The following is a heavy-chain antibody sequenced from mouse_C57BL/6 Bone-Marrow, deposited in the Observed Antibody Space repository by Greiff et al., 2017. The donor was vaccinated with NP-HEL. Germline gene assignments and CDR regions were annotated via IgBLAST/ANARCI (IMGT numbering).Heavy chain of an antibody. CDR3: ARWGFTTVVDWYFDV. CDR1: GYTFTSYW. V-gene: IGHV1-55*01. Sequence: QVQLQQPGAELVKPGASVKMSCKASGYTFTSYWITWVKQRPGQGLEWIGDIYPGSGSTNYNEKFKSKATLTVDTSSSTAYMQLSSLTSEDSAVYYCARWGFTTVVDWYFDVWGTGTTVTVSS. J-gene: IGHJ1*03. D-gene: IGHD1-1*01. CDR2: IYPGSGST.